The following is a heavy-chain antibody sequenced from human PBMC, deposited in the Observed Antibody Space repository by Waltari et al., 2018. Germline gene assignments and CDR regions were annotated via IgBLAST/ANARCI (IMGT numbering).Heavy chain of an antibody. D-gene: IGHD2-2*01. Sequence: QVQLQESGPGLVKPSETLSLTCAVSGYSISSGYYWGWIRQPPGKGLEWIGSIYHSGSNYYNPSLKSRVTISVDTSKNQFSLKLSSVTAADTAVYYCARHSGESSTSHATFDPWGQGTLVTVSS. CDR1: GYSISSGYY. V-gene: IGHV4-38-2*01. CDR3: ARHSGESSTSHATFDP. J-gene: IGHJ5*02. CDR2: IYHSGSN.